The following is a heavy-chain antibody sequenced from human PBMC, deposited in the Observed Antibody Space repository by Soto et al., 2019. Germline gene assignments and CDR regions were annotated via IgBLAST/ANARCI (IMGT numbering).Heavy chain of an antibody. J-gene: IGHJ4*02. CDR2: VYFTGST. CDR3: ASGNAWEVILAY. D-gene: IGHD3-16*02. CDR1: GASVNSGGYY. Sequence: SETLSLTCTVSGASVNSGGYYWSWIRQLPGKGLEWIGYVYFTGSTYYNPSVESRVTISLDTSQNQFSLKLSSVTAADTAVYYCASGNAWEVILAYWGQGTLVPVYS. V-gene: IGHV4-31*03.